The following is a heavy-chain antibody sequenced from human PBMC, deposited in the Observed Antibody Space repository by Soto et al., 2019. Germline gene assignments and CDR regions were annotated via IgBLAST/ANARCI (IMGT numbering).Heavy chain of an antibody. V-gene: IGHV1-18*04. CDR1: CYTFTSFG. J-gene: IGHJ3*02. CDR2: ISGNDGNK. D-gene: IGHD4-17*01. CDR3: ARDPTVVSPDAFDI. Sequence: GXSVKVSFKASCYTFTSFGISWVRQAPVQGLEWMGWISGNDGNKNYAQKIQGRVTMTTDTSTSTAYMELRSLRSDDTDVYYCARDPTVVSPDAFDIWGQGTMVTV.